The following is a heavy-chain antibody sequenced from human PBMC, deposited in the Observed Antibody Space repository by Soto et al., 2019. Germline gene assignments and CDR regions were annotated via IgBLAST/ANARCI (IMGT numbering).Heavy chain of an antibody. J-gene: IGHJ4*02. CDR1: GFTFSSYA. D-gene: IGHD4-17*01. CDR3: AKDLVTIISSPVPLDY. CDR2: ISGSGGST. V-gene: IGHV3-23*01. Sequence: PGGSLRLSCAASGFTFSSYAMSWVRQAPGKGLEWVSAISGSGGSTYYADSVKGRFTISRDNSKNTLYLQMNSLRAEDTAVYYCAKDLVTIISSPVPLDYWGQGTLVTVSS.